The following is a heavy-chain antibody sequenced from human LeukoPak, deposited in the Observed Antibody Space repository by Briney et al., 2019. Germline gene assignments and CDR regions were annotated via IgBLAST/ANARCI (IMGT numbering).Heavy chain of an antibody. CDR2: IYYSGST. CDR3: TRSTNLEAFDI. J-gene: IGHJ3*02. CDR1: GGSFSSGSYY. Sequence: SETLSLTCTVSGGSFSSGSYYWSWIRQPPGKGLEWIGYIYYSGSTNYNPSLKCRVTVSVDTSKNQCSLKLSSVTTADTAVYYCTRSTNLEAFDIWGQGTMVTVSS. D-gene: IGHD2-8*01. V-gene: IGHV4-61*01.